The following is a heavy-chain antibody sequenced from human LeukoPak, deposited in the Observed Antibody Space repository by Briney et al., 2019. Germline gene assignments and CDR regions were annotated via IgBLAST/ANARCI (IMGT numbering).Heavy chain of an antibody. J-gene: IGHJ4*02. CDR1: GFTFSSYA. Sequence: GGSLRLSCAASGFTFSSYAMRWVRQAPGKGLEWVSANSGSGGSTYYADSVKGRFTISRDNSKNTLYLQMNSLRAEDTAVYYCAKVVAGTINYWGQGTLVTVSS. V-gene: IGHV3-23*01. CDR2: NSGSGGST. CDR3: AKVVAGTINY. D-gene: IGHD6-19*01.